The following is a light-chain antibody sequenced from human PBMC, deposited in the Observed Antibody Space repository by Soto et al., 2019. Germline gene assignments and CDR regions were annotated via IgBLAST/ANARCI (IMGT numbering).Light chain of an antibody. CDR2: KAS. Sequence: IPMTQSPSTLSSSVGDRLTITCQASQSISSWLAWYKQKPGKAPKLLSYKASSLRSGVPSRFSGSGSGTEFTLTISSLQADEFETYYCQQADTYPLTFGQGTRLEIK. V-gene: IGKV1-5*03. J-gene: IGKJ5*01. CDR3: QQADTYPLT. CDR1: QSISSW.